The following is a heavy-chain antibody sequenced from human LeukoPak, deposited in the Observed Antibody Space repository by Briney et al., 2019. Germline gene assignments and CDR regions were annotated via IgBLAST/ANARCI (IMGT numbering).Heavy chain of an antibody. J-gene: IGHJ3*02. CDR2: ISDTGGRT. Sequence: RQSMRLSSPLSGSTFSNYAFSWVRQAPRKGLGWVADISDTGGRTNYVGSAKGRFTISRDNSKNTLHLHKNSLRVEDTAVYYCARKGNGALDIWGQGTMVTVSS. CDR1: GSTFSNYA. D-gene: IGHD1-1*01. CDR3: ARKGNGALDI. V-gene: IGHV3-23*01.